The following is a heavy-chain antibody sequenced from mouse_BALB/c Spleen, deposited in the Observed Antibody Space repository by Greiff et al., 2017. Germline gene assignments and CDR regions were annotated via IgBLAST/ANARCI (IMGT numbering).Heavy chain of an antibody. D-gene: IGHD4-1*01. V-gene: IGHV1-9*01. Sequence: QVQLQQSGAELMKPGASVKISCKATGYTFSSYWIEWVKQRPGHGLEWIGEILPGSGSTNYNEKFKGKATSTADTSSNTAYMQLSSLTSEDSAVYYCARGLTGTTFDYWGQGTTLTVSS. J-gene: IGHJ2*01. CDR3: ARGLTGTTFDY. CDR2: ILPGSGST. CDR1: GYTFSSYW.